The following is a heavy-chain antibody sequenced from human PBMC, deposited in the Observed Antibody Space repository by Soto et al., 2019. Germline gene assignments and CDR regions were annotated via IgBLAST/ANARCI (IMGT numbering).Heavy chain of an antibody. D-gene: IGHD6-19*01. V-gene: IGHV4-4*02. J-gene: IGHJ4*02. CDR1: GGSISSNYF. Sequence: QVLLQESGPGLVQPSGTLSLSCAVSGGSISSNYFWGWVRQPPGKGLEWVVDISHSGSVNYNPSLKSRVTISIDKSKNQFSLKLNSVTAADTAVYYCARSFGWYAIDYWGQGTLVIVSS. CDR3: ARSFGWYAIDY. CDR2: ISHSGSV.